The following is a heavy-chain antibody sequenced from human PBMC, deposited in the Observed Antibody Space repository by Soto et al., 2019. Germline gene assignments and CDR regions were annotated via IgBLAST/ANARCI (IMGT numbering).Heavy chain of an antibody. CDR3: ATLDIVVVPAAVFPLDV. Sequence: GGSLRLSCAASGFTFSSYGMHWVRQAPGKGLEWVAVISYDGSNKYYADSVKGRFTISRDNSKNTLYLQMNSLRAEDTAVYYCATLDIVVVPAAVFPLDVWGQGTTVTVSS. D-gene: IGHD2-2*03. V-gene: IGHV3-30*03. J-gene: IGHJ6*02. CDR2: ISYDGSNK. CDR1: GFTFSSYG.